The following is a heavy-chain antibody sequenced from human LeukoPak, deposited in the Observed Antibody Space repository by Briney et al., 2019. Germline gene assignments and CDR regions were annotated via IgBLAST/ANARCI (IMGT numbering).Heavy chain of an antibody. D-gene: IGHD3-3*02. CDR2: IYHSGST. V-gene: IGHV4-38-2*01. Sequence: SETLSLTCAVSCHSISCGYYWGCIRQPPGKELEWIGSIYHSGSTYYNPSLKSRVPISVDTYKNQFSLKLSSVTAADTAVYYCARHLPGGAGYYFDYWGQGTLVTVSS. CDR1: CHSISCGYY. CDR3: ARHLPGGAGYYFDY. J-gene: IGHJ4*02.